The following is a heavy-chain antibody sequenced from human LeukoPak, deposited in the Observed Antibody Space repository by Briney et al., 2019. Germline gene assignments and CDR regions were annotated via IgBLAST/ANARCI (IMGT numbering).Heavy chain of an antibody. CDR3: ARDHYPTHYDSVGYQYFAY. Sequence: SVKVSCKASGGTFSSYAINWVRQAPGQGLDWMGGIIPIFGTSNYAQKFQGRVTITADESTSTAYMELRSLRSDDTAVYYCARDHYPTHYDSVGYQYFAYWGQGTLVTVSS. V-gene: IGHV1-69*13. CDR1: GGTFSSYA. D-gene: IGHD3-22*01. CDR2: IIPIFGTS. J-gene: IGHJ4*02.